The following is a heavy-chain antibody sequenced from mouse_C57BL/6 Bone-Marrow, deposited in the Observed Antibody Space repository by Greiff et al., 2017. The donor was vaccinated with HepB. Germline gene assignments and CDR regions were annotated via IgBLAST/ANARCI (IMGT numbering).Heavy chain of an antibody. CDR3: ARDPPYGNYWYFDV. CDR2: INYDGSST. J-gene: IGHJ1*03. Sequence: DVMLVESEGGLVQPGSSMKLSCTASGFTFSDYYMAWVRQVPEKGLEWVANINYDGSSTYYLDSLKSRFIISRDNAKNILYLQMSSLKSEDTATYYCARDPPYGNYWYFDVWGTGTTVTVSS. V-gene: IGHV5-16*01. CDR1: GFTFSDYY. D-gene: IGHD2-1*01.